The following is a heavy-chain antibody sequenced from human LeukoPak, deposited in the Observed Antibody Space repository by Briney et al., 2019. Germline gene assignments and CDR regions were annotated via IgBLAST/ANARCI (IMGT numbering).Heavy chain of an antibody. V-gene: IGHV1-69*04. J-gene: IGHJ5*02. D-gene: IGHD2-15*01. Sequence: ASVKVSCKASGGTFSSYAISWVRQAPGQGLEWMGRIIPILGIANYAQKFQGRVTITADKSTSTAYMELSSLRSEDTAVYYCARDRLVVVVAAWWFDPWGQGTLVTVSS. CDR2: IIPILGIA. CDR3: ARDRLVVVVAAWWFDP. CDR1: GGTFSSYA.